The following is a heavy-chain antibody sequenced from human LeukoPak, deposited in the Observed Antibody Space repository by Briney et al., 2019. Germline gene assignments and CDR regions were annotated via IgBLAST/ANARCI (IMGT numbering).Heavy chain of an antibody. CDR3: AKAGREYYYYMDV. Sequence: GGSLRLSCAASGFTFDDYTMHWVRQAPGKGLEWDSLISWDGGSTYYADSVKGRFTISRDNSKNSLYLQMNSLRTEDTALYYCAKAGREYYYYMDVWGKGTTVTVSS. D-gene: IGHD1-1*01. CDR2: ISWDGGST. J-gene: IGHJ6*03. V-gene: IGHV3-43*01. CDR1: GFTFDDYT.